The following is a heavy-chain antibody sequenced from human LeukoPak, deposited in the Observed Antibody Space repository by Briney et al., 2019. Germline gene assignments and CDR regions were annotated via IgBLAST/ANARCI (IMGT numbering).Heavy chain of an antibody. CDR3: AKYAPDYGGNSAFDY. CDR1: GYTFTSYG. J-gene: IGHJ4*02. D-gene: IGHD4-23*01. CDR2: ISAYNGNT. V-gene: IGHV1-18*01. Sequence: GASVKVSCKASGYTFTSYGISWVRQAPGQGLEWMGWISAYNGNTNYAQKLQGRVTMTTDTSTSTAYMELRSLRSDDTAVYYGAKYAPDYGGNSAFDYWGQGTLVTVSS.